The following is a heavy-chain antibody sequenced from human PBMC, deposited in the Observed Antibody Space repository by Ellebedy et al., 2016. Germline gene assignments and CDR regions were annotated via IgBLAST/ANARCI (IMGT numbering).Heavy chain of an antibody. CDR1: GFTFSSYW. CDR2: INGDGGIT. D-gene: IGHD5-12*01. CDR3: VRDLGGYDYVP. Sequence: GESLKISCAASGFTFSSYWMHWVRQAPGKGLVWVSRINGDGGITTYADSVKGRFTISRDNAKNTVYLQMNSLRAEDLAVYYCVRDLGGYDYVPWGQGTLVTVSS. V-gene: IGHV3-74*01. J-gene: IGHJ4*02.